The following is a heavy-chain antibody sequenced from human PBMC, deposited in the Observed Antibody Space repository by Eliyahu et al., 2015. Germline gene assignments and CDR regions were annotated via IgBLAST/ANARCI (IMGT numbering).Heavy chain of an antibody. CDR1: GLXFSNYA. V-gene: IGHV3-23*01. D-gene: IGHD3-10*01. CDR3: AAGGSGNYEAFFDY. Sequence: EVQLLESGGGLVKPGESLRLSCAVSGLXFSNYAMTWVRQTPEKGLEWVSIISDRGGTTHYAASVKGRFTISRDNSKDMVYLQMNSLRVDDTAVYYCAAGGSGNYEAFFDYWGQGALVTVSS. CDR2: ISDRGGTT. J-gene: IGHJ4*02.